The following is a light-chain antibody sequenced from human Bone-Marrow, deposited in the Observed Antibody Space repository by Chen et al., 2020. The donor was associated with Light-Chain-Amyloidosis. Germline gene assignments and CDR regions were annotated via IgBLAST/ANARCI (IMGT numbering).Light chain of an antibody. V-gene: IGLV2-23*01. CDR2: EGI. J-gene: IGLJ3*02. CDR3: SSHAGSEILWV. CDR1: NCDVGNHTL. Sequence: QSALTQPASVSGPPGQSITMSCPGTNCDVGNHTLVSWCQRHPDTAPQFMTYEGIKWPSGVSIRFSDSKSDNTASLTISGLLAEDEAIYYCSSHAGSEILWVFGGGTKLTVL.